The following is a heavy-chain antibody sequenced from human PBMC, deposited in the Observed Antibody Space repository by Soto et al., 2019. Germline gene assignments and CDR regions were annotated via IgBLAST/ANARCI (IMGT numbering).Heavy chain of an antibody. Sequence: SVKVSCKASGGTFSSYSISWVRQAPGQGLEWMGGIIPIFGTANYAQKFQGRVTITADESTSTAYMELSSLRSEDTAVYYCAREDYDILTGYQPNWFDPWGQGTLVTVSS. CDR3: AREDYDILTGYQPNWFDP. CDR1: GGTFSSYS. CDR2: IIPIFGTA. D-gene: IGHD3-9*01. V-gene: IGHV1-69*13. J-gene: IGHJ5*02.